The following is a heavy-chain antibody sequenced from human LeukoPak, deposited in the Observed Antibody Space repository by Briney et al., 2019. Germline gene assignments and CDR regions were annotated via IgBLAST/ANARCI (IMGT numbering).Heavy chain of an antibody. CDR1: GSTFSSSV. CDR2: ISSNAINE. CDR3: VKDRRGRRGYYYDMDV. V-gene: IGHV3-30*18. J-gene: IGHJ6*04. Sequence: PGGSLRLSCAASGSTFSSSVMHWVRQAPGKGLEWVAVISSNAINEYYAHSVKGRFTISRDNYKNTLYLKMNSLRAEDTAVYYCVKDRRGRRGYYYDMDVWGKGTTVTVSS.